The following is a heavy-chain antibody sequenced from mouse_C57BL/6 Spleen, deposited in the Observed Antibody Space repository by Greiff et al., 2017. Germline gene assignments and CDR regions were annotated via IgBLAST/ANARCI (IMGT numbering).Heavy chain of an antibody. J-gene: IGHJ4*01. CDR3: TREAYYYAMDY. CDR1: GFTFSSYA. D-gene: IGHD3-2*02. V-gene: IGHV5-9-1*02. CDR2: ISSGGDYI. Sequence: EVKLMESGEGLVKPGGSLKLSCAASGFTFSSYAMSWVRQTPEKRLEWVAYISSGGDYIYYADTVKGRFTISRDNARNTLYLQMSGLKYEDTAMYYCTREAYYYAMDYWGQGTSVTVSS.